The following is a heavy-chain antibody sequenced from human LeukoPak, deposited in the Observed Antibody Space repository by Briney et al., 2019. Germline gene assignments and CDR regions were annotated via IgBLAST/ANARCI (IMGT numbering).Heavy chain of an antibody. Sequence: PSETLSLTCAVSGGSISSGGYSWSWIRQPPGKGLEWIGYIYYSGSTYYNPSLKSRVTISVDTSKNQFSLKLSSVTAADTAVYYCARDITDAFDIWGQGTMVTVSS. V-gene: IGHV4-30-4*07. CDR1: GGSISSGGYS. CDR3: ARDITDAFDI. CDR2: IYYSGST. J-gene: IGHJ3*02.